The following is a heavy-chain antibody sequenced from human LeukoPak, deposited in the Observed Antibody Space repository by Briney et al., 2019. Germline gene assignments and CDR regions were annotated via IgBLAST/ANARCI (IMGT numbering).Heavy chain of an antibody. CDR1: GFTFSSYW. D-gene: IGHD2-8*02. V-gene: IGHV3-23*01. J-gene: IGHJ3*02. CDR3: ARVHYLVDAFDI. Sequence: GGSLRLSCAASGFTFSSYWMSWVRQAPGKGLEWVSAISGSGGSTYYADSVKGRFTISRDNSKNTLYLQMNSLRAEDTAVYYCARVHYLVDAFDIWGQGTMVTVSS. CDR2: ISGSGGST.